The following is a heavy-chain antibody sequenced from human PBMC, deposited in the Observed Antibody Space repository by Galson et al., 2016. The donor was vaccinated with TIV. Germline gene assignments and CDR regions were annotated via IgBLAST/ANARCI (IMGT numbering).Heavy chain of an antibody. Sequence: SVKVSCKASGYSFSDYHIHWVRQAPGQGLQWMGWINPKDGDTYYAQDFQDRVTMTRDTSIRTAYMELSRLKSDDTAVYYCARDLDSTVTAPFDYWGQGTLVTISS. D-gene: IGHD4-17*01. J-gene: IGHJ4*02. CDR2: INPKDGDT. CDR1: GYSFSDYH. V-gene: IGHV1-2*02. CDR3: ARDLDSTVTAPFDY.